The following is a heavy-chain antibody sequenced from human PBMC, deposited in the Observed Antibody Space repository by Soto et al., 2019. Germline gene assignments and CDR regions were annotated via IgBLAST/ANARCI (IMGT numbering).Heavy chain of an antibody. CDR1: GFTFSTYA. J-gene: IGHJ4*02. D-gene: IGHD5-12*01. CDR2: VSGSGSSI. Sequence: PGGSLRLSCAASGFTFSTYAMSWVRQPPGKGLEWVSGVSGSGSSIHHADSVKGRFTVSRDNAKNTLYLQMNSLRDEDTAVYYCLGYVEPIDYWGQGTLVTVSS. V-gene: IGHV3-23*01. CDR3: LGYVEPIDY.